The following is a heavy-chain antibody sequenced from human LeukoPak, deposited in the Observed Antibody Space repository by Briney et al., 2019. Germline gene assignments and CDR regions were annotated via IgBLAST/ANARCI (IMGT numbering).Heavy chain of an antibody. CDR3: ARDPPGCSGGSCYPSYYFDY. CDR1: GYTFTSYY. CDR2: INHSGGST. Sequence: ASVKVSCKASGYTFTSYYMHWVRQAPGQGLEWMGIINHSGGSTSYAQKFQGRVTMTRDTSTSTVYMELSSLRSEDTAVYYCARDPPGCSGGSCYPSYYFDYWSQGTLVTVSS. J-gene: IGHJ4*02. V-gene: IGHV1-46*01. D-gene: IGHD2-15*01.